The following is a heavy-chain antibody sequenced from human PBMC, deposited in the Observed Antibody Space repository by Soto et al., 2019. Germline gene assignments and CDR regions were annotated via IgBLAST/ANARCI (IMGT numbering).Heavy chain of an antibody. Sequence: PSETLSLTCTVSGDSISSSRYYWGWIRQPPGKGLEWIGSIYYSGNTYYNPPLKSRVTVSLDTSKNQFSLKLTSVTAADTAVYYCARHPAMTSALFDCWGQGTLVTVSS. CDR2: IYYSGNT. V-gene: IGHV4-39*01. D-gene: IGHD4-17*01. J-gene: IGHJ4*02. CDR1: GDSISSSRYY. CDR3: ARHPAMTSALFDC.